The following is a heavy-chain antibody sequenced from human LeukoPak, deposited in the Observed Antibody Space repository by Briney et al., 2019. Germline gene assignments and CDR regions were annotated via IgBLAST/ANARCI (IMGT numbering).Heavy chain of an antibody. D-gene: IGHD6-13*01. CDR2: IWYDGSKK. Sequence: HSGGSLRLSCAASGXTFSTYGMHWVRQAPGKGLEWVAVIWYDGSKKYYADSVKGRFTISRDISKNTLYLQMNSLRAEDTAVYYCARDCPNPNIAAAGTVPVLDYWGQGTLVTVSS. CDR1: GXTFSTYG. V-gene: IGHV3-33*01. J-gene: IGHJ4*02. CDR3: ARDCPNPNIAAAGTVPVLDY.